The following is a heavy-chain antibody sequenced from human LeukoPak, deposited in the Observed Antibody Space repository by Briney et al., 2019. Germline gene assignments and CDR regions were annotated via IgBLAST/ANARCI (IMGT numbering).Heavy chain of an antibody. D-gene: IGHD6-13*01. J-gene: IGHJ6*03. CDR3: ARSLYSSSWYGYYYYYYMDV. V-gene: IGHV4-39*07. Sequence: SETLSLTCAVSGASISGSGYYLGWIRQPPGKGLEWIGNIYYTGNTYYNASLQSRVTISVDTSKNQFSLKLSSVTAADTAVYYCARSLYSSSWYGYYYYYYMDVWGKGTTVTVSS. CDR2: IYYTGNT. CDR1: GASISGSGYY.